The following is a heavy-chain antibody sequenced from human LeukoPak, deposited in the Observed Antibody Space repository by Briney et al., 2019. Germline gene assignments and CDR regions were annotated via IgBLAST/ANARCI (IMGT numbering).Heavy chain of an antibody. J-gene: IGHJ5*02. CDR3: ARGKIGVQIFGVVIRYNWFDP. V-gene: IGHV1-2*02. D-gene: IGHD3-3*01. Sequence: ASVKVSCKASGYTFTGYYMHWVRQAPGQGLEWMGWINPNSGGTNYAQKFQGRVTMTRDTSISTAYMELSRLRSDDTAVYYCARGKIGVQIFGVVIRYNWFDPWGQGTQVTVSS. CDR2: INPNSGGT. CDR1: GYTFTGYY.